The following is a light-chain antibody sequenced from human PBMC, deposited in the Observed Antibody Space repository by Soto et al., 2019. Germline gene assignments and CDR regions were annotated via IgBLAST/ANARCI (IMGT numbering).Light chain of an antibody. CDR2: VAS. CDR1: QTVSSEY. Sequence: DIVLTQSPGTLSLSPGERATLSCRASQTVSSEYLAWYQQKPGQAPRLLIYVASSRATGIPDRFRGSGSGTDFTLTISRLETEDFAVYFCQQYVNSITFGQGTRLEIK. CDR3: QQYVNSIT. J-gene: IGKJ5*01. V-gene: IGKV3-20*01.